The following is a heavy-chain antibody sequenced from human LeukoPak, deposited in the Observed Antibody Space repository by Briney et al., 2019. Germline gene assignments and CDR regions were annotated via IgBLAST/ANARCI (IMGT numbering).Heavy chain of an antibody. CDR3: ARGSSSGWYGFDS. D-gene: IGHD6-19*01. J-gene: IGHJ4*02. V-gene: IGHV4-59*01. CDR2: IYYSGTT. Sequence: SETLSLTCTVFGGSMSSYYWSWIRQPPGKGLEWIGYIYYSGTTNYNPSLKSRVTISVDTSKNQFSLKLNSVTAADTAVYYCARGSSSGWYGFDSWGQGTLVTVSS. CDR1: GGSMSSYY.